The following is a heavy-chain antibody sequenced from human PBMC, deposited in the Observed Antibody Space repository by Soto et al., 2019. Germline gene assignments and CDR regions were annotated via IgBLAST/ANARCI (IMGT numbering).Heavy chain of an antibody. D-gene: IGHD2-15*01. CDR3: ARIGCSGGSCYFDY. J-gene: IGHJ4*02. CDR1: GGSFCGYD. V-gene: IGHV4-34*01. Sequence: SETLSLTCAVYGGSFCGYDWSWIRQPPGKGLEWIGEINHSGSTNYNPSLKSRVTISVDTSKNQFSLKLSSVTAADTAVYYCARIGCSGGSCYFDYWGQGTLVTVSS. CDR2: INHSGST.